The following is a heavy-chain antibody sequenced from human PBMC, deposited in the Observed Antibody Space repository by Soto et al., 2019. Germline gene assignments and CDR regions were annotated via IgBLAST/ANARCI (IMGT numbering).Heavy chain of an antibody. D-gene: IGHD2-15*01. CDR2: IIPIFGTA. CDR1: GGTFSSYA. CDR3: ARDEVVVVAANHYYYYGMDV. V-gene: IGHV1-69*06. J-gene: IGHJ6*02. Sequence: QVQLVQSGAEVKKPGSSVKVSCKASGGTFSSYAISWVRQAPGQGLEWMGGIIPIFGTANYAQKFQGRVTITADKSTSTAYMELSRLRSEDTAVYYCARDEVVVVAANHYYYYGMDVWGQGTTVTVSS.